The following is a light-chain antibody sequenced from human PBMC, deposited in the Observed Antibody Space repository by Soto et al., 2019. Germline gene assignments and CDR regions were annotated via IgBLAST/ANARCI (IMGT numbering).Light chain of an antibody. CDR1: QSVSSN. J-gene: IGKJ4*01. Sequence: IVMTQSPATLSVSPGARATLSCRASQSVSSNIDWYQQKPGQAPRLLIYGASTRAAGIPARFSGSGSATEFTLTISSLQSEDFAVYYCQQYGSAPFTFGGGTKVDIK. V-gene: IGKV3-15*01. CDR3: QQYGSAPFT. CDR2: GAS.